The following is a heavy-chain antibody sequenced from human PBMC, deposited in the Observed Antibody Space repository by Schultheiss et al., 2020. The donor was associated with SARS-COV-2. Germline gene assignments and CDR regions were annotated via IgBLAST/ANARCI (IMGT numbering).Heavy chain of an antibody. CDR1: GGSISSSSYY. CDR2: IYYSGST. Sequence: SETLSLTCTVSGGSISSSSYYWGWIRQPPGKGLEWIGSIYYSGSTYYNPSLKSRVTISVDTSKNQFSLKLSSVTAADTAVYYCARAPITMIVVARGYFDYWGQGTRVTSPQ. J-gene: IGHJ4*02. CDR3: ARAPITMIVVARGYFDY. V-gene: IGHV4-39*01. D-gene: IGHD3-22*01.